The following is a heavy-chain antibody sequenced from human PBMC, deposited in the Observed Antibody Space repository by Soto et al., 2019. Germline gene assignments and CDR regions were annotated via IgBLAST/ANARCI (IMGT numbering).Heavy chain of an antibody. CDR1: GYTFTSYA. J-gene: IGHJ5*02. V-gene: IGHV1-3*01. CDR2: INAGNGNT. Sequence: ASVKVSCKASGYTFTSYAMHWVRQAPGQRLEWMGWINAGNGNTKYSQKFQGRVTITRDTSASTAYMELSSLRSEDTAVYYCARGRRRIAPYNWFDPWGQGTLVTVSS. D-gene: IGHD6-13*01. CDR3: ARGRRRIAPYNWFDP.